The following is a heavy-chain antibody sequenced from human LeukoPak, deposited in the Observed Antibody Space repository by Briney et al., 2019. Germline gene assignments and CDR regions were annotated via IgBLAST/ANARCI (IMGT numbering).Heavy chain of an antibody. Sequence: GGSLRLSCAASGLTFSSYGMTWVRQAPGRGLEWVSYISSSGSTIYYADSVKGRFTISRDNAKNSLYLQMNSLRVEDTAVYYCARETSLDYWGQGTLVTVSS. CDR2: ISSSGSTI. CDR3: ARETSLDY. J-gene: IGHJ4*02. V-gene: IGHV3-48*04. CDR1: GLTFSSYG. D-gene: IGHD2-2*01.